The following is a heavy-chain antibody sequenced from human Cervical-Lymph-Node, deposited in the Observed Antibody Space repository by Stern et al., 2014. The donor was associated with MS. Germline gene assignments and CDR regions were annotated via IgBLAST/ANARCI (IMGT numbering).Heavy chain of an antibody. V-gene: IGHV3-73*01. J-gene: IGHJ3*02. CDR1: GLSFSDAA. CDR3: TPASAI. CDR2: IRGKARNYAT. Sequence: EVQLLESGGGLVLPGGSLKLSCVVSGLSFSDAAVHWVRQASGKGLEWVGRIRGKARNYATSYAASVKGRFTISRSDSENTAYLLMNSLRSEDTAIYYCTPASAIWGQGTVVTVSS.